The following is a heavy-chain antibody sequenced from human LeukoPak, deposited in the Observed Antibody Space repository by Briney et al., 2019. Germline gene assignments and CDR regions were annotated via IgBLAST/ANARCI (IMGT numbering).Heavy chain of an antibody. CDR3: ARVGWHGYGYVY. V-gene: IGHV1-18*04. CDR2: ISAYNGNT. Sequence: ASVKVSCKASGYTFTGYYMHWVRQAPGQGLEWMGWISAYNGNTNYAQKLQGRVTMTTDTSTSTAYMELRSLRSDDTAVYYCARVGWHGYGYVYWGQGTLVTVSS. CDR1: GYTFTGYY. D-gene: IGHD5-18*01. J-gene: IGHJ4*02.